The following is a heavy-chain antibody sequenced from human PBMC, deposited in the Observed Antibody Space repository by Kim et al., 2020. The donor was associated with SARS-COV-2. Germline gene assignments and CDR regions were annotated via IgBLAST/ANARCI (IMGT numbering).Heavy chain of an antibody. CDR2: ISSSSSYI. V-gene: IGHV3-21*01. CDR3: ARDFSCSGGSCYPGPDYGMDV. Sequence: GGSLRLSCAASGFTFSSYSMNWVRQAPGKGLEWVSSISSSSSYIYYADSVKGRFTISRDNAKNSLYLQMNSLRAEDTAVYYCARDFSCSGGSCYPGPDYGMDVWGQGTTVTVSS. J-gene: IGHJ6*02. CDR1: GFTFSSYS. D-gene: IGHD2-15*01.